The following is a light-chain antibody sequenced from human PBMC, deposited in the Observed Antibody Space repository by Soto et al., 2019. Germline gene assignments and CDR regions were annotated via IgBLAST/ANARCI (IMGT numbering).Light chain of an antibody. J-gene: IGKJ4*01. CDR1: QSISSW. CDR2: KAS. CDR3: QQYNSYPLP. V-gene: IGKV1-5*03. Sequence: DIQMTQSPSTLSASVGDRVTITFRASQSISSWLAWYQQKPGKAPKLLIYKASSLESGVPSRFSGSGSGTEFTLTISSLQPDDFATYYCQQYNSYPLPFGGGTKVDLK.